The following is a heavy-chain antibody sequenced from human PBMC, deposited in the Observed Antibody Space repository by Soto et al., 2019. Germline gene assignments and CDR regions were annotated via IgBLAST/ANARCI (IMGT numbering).Heavy chain of an antibody. J-gene: IGHJ4*02. CDR3: ARRVRYALLGY. Sequence: SETLSLTCTVSGVSVSSSTSYWSWIRQPPGKGLEWIGHIYYSGNTNYSPSLRSRVTMSVDSSKNQFSLRLTSVTAADTAVYYCARRVRYALLGYWGQGTRVTVSS. CDR1: GVSVSSSTSY. CDR2: IYYSGNT. D-gene: IGHD2-2*01. V-gene: IGHV4-61*01.